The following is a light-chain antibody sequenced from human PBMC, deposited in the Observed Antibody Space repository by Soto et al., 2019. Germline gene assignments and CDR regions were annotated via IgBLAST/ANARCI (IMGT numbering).Light chain of an antibody. CDR2: GAS. J-gene: IGKJ4*02. Sequence: EIGLTQSPGTLSLSLGERATLSCRASQSVSSSYLAWYRQRPGQAPRLLIYGASSRATGIPDRFSGSGSGTDVTATISRLEPEDFAVYYCQQYGISPLPCGGETNVHIK. CDR1: QSVSSSY. V-gene: IGKV3-20*01. CDR3: QQYGISPLP.